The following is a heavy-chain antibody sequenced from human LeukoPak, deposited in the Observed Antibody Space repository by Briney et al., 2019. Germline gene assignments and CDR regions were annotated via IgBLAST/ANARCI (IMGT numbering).Heavy chain of an antibody. CDR1: GFTLSNYA. CDR3: ARQNTPHGNFDY. V-gene: IGHV3-13*01. Sequence: PGGSLRLSCAASGFTLSNYAMHWVRQPAGKGLEWVSAIGTAGDTFYPGSVKGRFTISRDNAKKPLFLQMNSLRAEDTAVYYCARQNTPHGNFDYWGQGTLVTVSS. D-gene: IGHD1-26*01. J-gene: IGHJ4*02. CDR2: IGTAGDT.